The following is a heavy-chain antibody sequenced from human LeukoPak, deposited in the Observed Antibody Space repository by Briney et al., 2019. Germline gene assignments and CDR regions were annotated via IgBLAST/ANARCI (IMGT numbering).Heavy chain of an antibody. J-gene: IGHJ4*02. CDR3: AKAPRIAAADFDY. Sequence: GGSLRLSCAASRFPFSSYWMHWVRQAPGKGLVWVSRINGDGSITTYADSVKGRFTISRDNAKNTLYLQMNSLRAEDTAVYYCAKAPRIAAADFDYWGQGTLVTVSS. CDR1: RFPFSSYW. D-gene: IGHD6-13*01. CDR2: INGDGSIT. V-gene: IGHV3-74*01.